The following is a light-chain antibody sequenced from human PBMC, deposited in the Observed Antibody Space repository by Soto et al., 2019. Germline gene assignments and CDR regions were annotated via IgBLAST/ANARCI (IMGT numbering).Light chain of an antibody. J-gene: IGLJ2*01. CDR2: EVT. CDR1: SSDIGDYNY. Sequence: QSALTQPPSASGSPGQSVTISCTGTSSDIGDYNYVSWYQQHPGKAPKLMISEVTKRPSGVPDRFSGSKSGNTASLTVSGLQAEDEADDYCTSYAGTNNLLFGGGTKLTVL. CDR3: TSYAGTNNLL. V-gene: IGLV2-8*01.